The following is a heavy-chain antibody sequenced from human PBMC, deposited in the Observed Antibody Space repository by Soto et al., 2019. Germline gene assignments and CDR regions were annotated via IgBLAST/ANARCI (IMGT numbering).Heavy chain of an antibody. D-gene: IGHD5-12*01. CDR2: VAQSGFT. V-gene: IGHV4-4*02. CDR1: NGSMTSSLW. Sequence: QLQLQESGPGLVKPSGTLSLTCTVSNGSMTSSLWWSWVRQSPGKGLEWIGEVAQSGFTSYNPSLKSRLPISQARSNNQFSVRMTSVTAADTAVYYCARNRYGGYDFDSWGQGTLVTVSS. CDR3: ARNRYGGYDFDS. J-gene: IGHJ4*02.